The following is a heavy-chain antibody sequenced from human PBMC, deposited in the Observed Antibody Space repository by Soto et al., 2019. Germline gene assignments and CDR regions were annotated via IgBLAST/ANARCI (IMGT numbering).Heavy chain of an antibody. D-gene: IGHD3-10*01. CDR3: AKDLGSRGWFDP. CDR1: GFTFSSYG. CDR2: ISYDGSNK. J-gene: IGHJ5*02. V-gene: IGHV3-30*18. Sequence: QVQLVESGGGVVQPGRSLRLSCAASGFTFSSYGMHWVRQAPGKGLEWVAVISYDGSNKYYADSVKGRFTISRDNSKNTLYLQMNILRAEDTAVYYCAKDLGSRGWFDPWGQGTLVTVSS.